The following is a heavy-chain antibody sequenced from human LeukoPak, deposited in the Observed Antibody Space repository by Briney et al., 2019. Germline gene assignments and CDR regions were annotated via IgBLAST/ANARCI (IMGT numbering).Heavy chain of an antibody. CDR3: ASPTGDWYFDL. J-gene: IGHJ2*01. CDR1: GFTVSSNY. D-gene: IGHD7-27*01. Sequence: PGGSLRLSCAASGFTVSSNYMSWVRQAPGKGLEWVSVIYSGGSTYYADSVKGRFTISRDNSKNTLSLQMNSLRAEDTAVYYCASPTGDWYFDLWGRGTLVTVSA. V-gene: IGHV3-53*01. CDR2: IYSGGST.